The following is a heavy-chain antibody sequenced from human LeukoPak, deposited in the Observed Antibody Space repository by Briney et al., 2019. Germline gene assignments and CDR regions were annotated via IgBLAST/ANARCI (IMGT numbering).Heavy chain of an antibody. J-gene: IGHJ3*02. Sequence: GGSLRLSCAASGFSFSSYAMSWVRQAPGKGLEWVSSMCGTAGCTFYPDSVKGRFNISRHNSKHTLYLQVNSLRAEDTAVYYCAKATNYASSGYHPHAFDIWGQGTMVSVSS. CDR2: MCGTAGCT. CDR1: GFSFSSYA. V-gene: IGHV3-23*01. CDR3: AKATNYASSGYHPHAFDI. D-gene: IGHD3-22*01.